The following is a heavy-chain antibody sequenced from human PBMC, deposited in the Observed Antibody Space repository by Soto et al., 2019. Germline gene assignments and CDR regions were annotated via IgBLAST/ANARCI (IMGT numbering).Heavy chain of an antibody. CDR1: GFTFSSYA. Sequence: GWSLRLSCAASGFTFSSYAMSWVRQAPGKGLEWVSAISGSGGSTYYADSVKGRFTISRDNSKNTLCLQMNSLRAEDTAVYYCAKDREGYSSHIEYGMDVWGQGTTVTVSS. D-gene: IGHD5-18*01. J-gene: IGHJ6*02. V-gene: IGHV3-23*01. CDR3: AKDREGYSSHIEYGMDV. CDR2: ISGSGGST.